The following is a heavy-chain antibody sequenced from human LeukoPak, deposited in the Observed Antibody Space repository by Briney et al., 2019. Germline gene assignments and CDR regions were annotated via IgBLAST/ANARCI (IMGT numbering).Heavy chain of an antibody. CDR1: GFTVSSNY. J-gene: IGHJ4*02. CDR3: ARDYGGWYFDY. CDR2: IYSGGST. V-gene: IGHV3-66*01. Sequence: GGSLRLSCAASGFTVSSNYMSWVRQAPGKGLEWVSVIYSGGSTYYADSVKGRFTISRDNSKNTLYLQMNSLRAEDTAVYYCARDYGGWYFDYWGQGTLVTVSS. D-gene: IGHD3-16*01.